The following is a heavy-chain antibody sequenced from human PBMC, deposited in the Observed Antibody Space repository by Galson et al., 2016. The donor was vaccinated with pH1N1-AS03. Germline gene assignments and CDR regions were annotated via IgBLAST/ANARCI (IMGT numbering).Heavy chain of an antibody. Sequence: SLRLSCAASGFTFSHYSMSWVRQAPGKGLEWVSSISGSSSYIYYADSVKGRFTISRYNAKNSVYLQMNSLRAEDTAVYYCAKDSNEYCSGGNCLAFDIWGHGTVVAVSS. CDR2: ISGSSSYI. V-gene: IGHV3-21*01. CDR1: GFTFSHYS. J-gene: IGHJ3*02. D-gene: IGHD2-15*01. CDR3: AKDSNEYCSGGNCLAFDI.